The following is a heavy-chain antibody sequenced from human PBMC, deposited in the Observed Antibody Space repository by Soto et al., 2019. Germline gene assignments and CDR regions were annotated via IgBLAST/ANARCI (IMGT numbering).Heavy chain of an antibody. V-gene: IGHV4-30-4*01. Sequence: PSETLSLTCTVSGGSISSGDYYWSWIRQPPGKGLEWIGYIDYSGSTYYNPSLKSRVNILVDRSKNQFSLKLTSVTAADTAVYYCARDRCTTTSCYSWFDPWGQGTLVTVSS. CDR3: ARDRCTTTSCYSWFDP. CDR1: GGSISSGDYY. D-gene: IGHD2-2*01. CDR2: IDYSGST. J-gene: IGHJ5*02.